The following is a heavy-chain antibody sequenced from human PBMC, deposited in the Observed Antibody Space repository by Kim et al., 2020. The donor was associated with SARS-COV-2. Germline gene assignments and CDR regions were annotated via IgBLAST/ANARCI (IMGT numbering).Heavy chain of an antibody. D-gene: IGHD2-8*01. Sequence: ASVKVSCKVSGYTLIELSMHWVRQAPGKGLEWMGGIDPADGDTNYAQKFQGRVTITGDTSTDTAYMELSSLRSEDTAVYYCATGPPVYAVRIFCTDPWG. V-gene: IGHV1-24*01. CDR2: IDPADGDT. CDR3: ATGPPVYAVRIFCTDP. J-gene: IGHJ5*02. CDR1: GYTLIELS.